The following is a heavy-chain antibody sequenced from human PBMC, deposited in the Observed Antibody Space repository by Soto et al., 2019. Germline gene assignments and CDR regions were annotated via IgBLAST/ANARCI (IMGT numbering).Heavy chain of an antibody. D-gene: IGHD2-2*01. J-gene: IGHJ6*02. CDR3: AKNKFCSSTSCHYYGMDV. CDR2: IPHDGTNK. Sequence: GGSLRLSCVASGFTFSSYGMHWVRQAPGKGLEWVAVIPHDGTNKYYGDSVKGRFPISRDDSKNTLYLQMNSLRAEDTAVYYCAKNKFCSSTSCHYYGMDVWGQGTTVTVSS. V-gene: IGHV3-30*02. CDR1: GFTFSSYG.